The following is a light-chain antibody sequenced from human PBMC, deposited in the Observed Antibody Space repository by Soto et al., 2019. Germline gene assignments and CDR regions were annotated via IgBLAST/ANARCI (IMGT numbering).Light chain of an antibody. J-gene: IGLJ2*01. Sequence: QSALTQPASVSGSPGQSITISCTGTSSDVGAYNYVSWYQQHPGKAPKLMIYDVSNRPSGVSNRFSGSKSGNAASVTISGLQAEDEADYYCSSYTSSTPVVFGGGTKVTVL. CDR3: SSYTSSTPVV. V-gene: IGLV2-14*01. CDR2: DVS. CDR1: SSDVGAYNY.